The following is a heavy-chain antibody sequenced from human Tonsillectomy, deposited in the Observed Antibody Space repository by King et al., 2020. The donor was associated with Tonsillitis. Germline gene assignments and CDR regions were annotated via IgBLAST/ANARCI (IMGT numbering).Heavy chain of an antibody. CDR2: IYYSGST. D-gene: IGHD3-22*01. CDR1: RGSISSSSYY. CDR3: ASTRYYYDSSGLRRDFDY. V-gene: IGHV4-39*01. Sequence: QLQESGPGLVKPSETLSLTYTVSRGSISSSSYYWGWIRQPPGKGLEWIGSIYYSGSTYYNPSLKSRVTISVDPSKNQFSLKLSSVTAADTAVYYCASTRYYYDSSGLRRDFDYWGQGTLVTVSS. J-gene: IGHJ4*02.